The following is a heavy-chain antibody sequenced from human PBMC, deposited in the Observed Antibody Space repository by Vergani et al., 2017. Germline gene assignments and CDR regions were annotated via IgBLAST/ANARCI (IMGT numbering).Heavy chain of an antibody. CDR2: VDPEDGET. J-gene: IGHJ5*02. Sequence: EVQLVQSGAEVKKPGAIVKISCKVSGYTFTDYYMHWVQQAPGKGLEWMGLVDPEDGETIYAEKFQGRVTITADTSTDTAYMELSSLRSEDTAVYYCATLATQRRDYGGNSRRNWFDPWGQGTLVTVSS. D-gene: IGHD4-23*01. V-gene: IGHV1-69-2*01. CDR3: ATLATQRRDYGGNSRRNWFDP. CDR1: GYTFTDYY.